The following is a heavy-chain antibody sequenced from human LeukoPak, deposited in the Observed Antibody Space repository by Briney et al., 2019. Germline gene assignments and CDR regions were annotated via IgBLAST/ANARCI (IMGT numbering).Heavy chain of an antibody. D-gene: IGHD1-14*01. Sequence: ASVKVSCKASGYTFTSYDINWVRQATGQGLEWMGWMNPNSGNTGYAQKFQGTVTMTRETSISTAYMELSSLRSDDTAVYYCARGVAGVYFYYYMDVWGKGTTVTVSS. CDR1: GYTFTSYD. CDR2: MNPNSGNT. J-gene: IGHJ6*03. CDR3: ARGVAGVYFYYYMDV. V-gene: IGHV1-8*01.